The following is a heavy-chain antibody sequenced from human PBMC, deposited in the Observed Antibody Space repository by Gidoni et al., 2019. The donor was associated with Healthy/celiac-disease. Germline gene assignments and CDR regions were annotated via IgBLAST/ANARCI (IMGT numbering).Heavy chain of an antibody. V-gene: IGHV3-9*01. Sequence: EVQLVESGGGLVQPGRSLRLSCAASGFTFDDYALHWVRQAPGKGLEWVSGISWNSGSIGYADSVKGRFTISRDNAKNSLYLQMNSLRAEDTALYYRAKDSDCSGGSCYSYYFDYWGQGTLVTVSS. CDR1: GFTFDDYA. J-gene: IGHJ4*02. CDR2: ISWNSGSI. D-gene: IGHD2-15*01. CDR3: AKDSDCSGGSCYSYYFDY.